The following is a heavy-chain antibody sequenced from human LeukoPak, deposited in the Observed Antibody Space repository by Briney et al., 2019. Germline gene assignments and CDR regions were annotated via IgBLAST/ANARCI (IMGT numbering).Heavy chain of an antibody. V-gene: IGHV4-39*01. J-gene: IGHJ4*02. CDR3: ASRYNWNLALDY. CDR2: IYYSGST. Sequence: PSETLSLTCTVSGGSISSSSYYWGWIRQPPGKGLEWIGSIYYSGSTYYNPSLESRVTISVDTSKNQFSLKLSSVTAADTAVYYCASRYNWNLALDYWGQGTLVTVSS. D-gene: IGHD1-7*01. CDR1: GGSISSSSYY.